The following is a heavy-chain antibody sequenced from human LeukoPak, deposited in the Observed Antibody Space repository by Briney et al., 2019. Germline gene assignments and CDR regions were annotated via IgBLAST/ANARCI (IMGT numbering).Heavy chain of an antibody. CDR2: IYYSGST. D-gene: IGHD1-1*01. J-gene: IGHJ4*02. V-gene: IGHV4-39*07. CDR1: GGSISSSSYY. CDR3: ARGVGRQDYFDY. Sequence: SETLSLTCTVSGGSISSSSYYWGWIRQPPGKGLEWIGSIYYSGSTNYNPSLKSRVTISVDTSKNQFSLKLSSVTAADTAVYYCARGVGRQDYFDYWGQGTLVTVSS.